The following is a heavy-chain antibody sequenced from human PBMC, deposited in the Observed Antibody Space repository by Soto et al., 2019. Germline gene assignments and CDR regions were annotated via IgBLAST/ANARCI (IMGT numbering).Heavy chain of an antibody. D-gene: IGHD6-19*01. CDR1: GGSFSSYA. J-gene: IGHJ3*02. CDR3: ARAGPVAGNHAFDI. Sequence: QVQLVQSGAEVKKPGSSVKVSCKASGGSFSSYAISWVRQAPVQGLEWMGGIIPIFGTATYVQKFQGRVTIIADKSTSTAYMELSSLRSEDTAVYYCARAGPVAGNHAFDIWGQGTLVTVSS. CDR2: IIPIFGTA. V-gene: IGHV1-69*06.